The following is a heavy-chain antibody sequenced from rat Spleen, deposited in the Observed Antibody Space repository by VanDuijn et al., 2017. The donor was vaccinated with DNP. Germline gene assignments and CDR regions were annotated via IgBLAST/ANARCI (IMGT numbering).Heavy chain of an antibody. Sequence: EVQLVESGGGLVQPRRSLKLSCAASGFTFSDYAMVWVRQAPKKGLEWVATIIYDGRRTYYRDSVKGRFTISRDYARSTLYLQMDSLRSEDTATYYCATSSYYGYDYGFGYWGQGVMVTVSS. J-gene: IGHJ2*01. V-gene: IGHV5S10*01. CDR3: ATSSYYGYDYGFGY. CDR1: GFTFSDYA. D-gene: IGHD1-7*01. CDR2: IIYDGRRT.